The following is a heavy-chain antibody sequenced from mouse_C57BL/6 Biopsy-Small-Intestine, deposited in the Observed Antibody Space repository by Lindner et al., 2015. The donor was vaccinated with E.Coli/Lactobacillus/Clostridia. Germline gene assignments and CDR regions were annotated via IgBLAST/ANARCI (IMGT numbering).Heavy chain of an antibody. CDR2: IITTFGTA. V-gene: IGHV1-79*01. CDR3: ARRQGVKFVYYFDH. CDR1: GGTFNNYA. D-gene: IGHD3-2*01. Sequence: SVKVSCKASGGTFNNYAINWVRQAPGQGLEWMGGIITTFGTANYAQKFQGRVTITADASTSTAYMELSSLRSEDTAVYYCARRQGVKFVYYFDHWGQGTLVTVSS. J-gene: IGHJ2*01.